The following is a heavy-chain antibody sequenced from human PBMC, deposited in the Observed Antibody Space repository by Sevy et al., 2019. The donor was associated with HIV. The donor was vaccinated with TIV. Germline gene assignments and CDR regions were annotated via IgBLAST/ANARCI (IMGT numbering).Heavy chain of an antibody. V-gene: IGHV3-49*03. Sequence: GGSLRLSCTGSGFTFGDYAMSWFRQAPGMGLEWVGFIRSKGYGGATEYAASVKGSFTISRDDSKSIADLQMNSLKTEDTAVYYCTRGYYYDSSGYSDYWGQGTLVTVSS. CDR1: GFTFGDYA. CDR2: IRSKGYGGAT. D-gene: IGHD3-22*01. CDR3: TRGYYYDSSGYSDY. J-gene: IGHJ4*02.